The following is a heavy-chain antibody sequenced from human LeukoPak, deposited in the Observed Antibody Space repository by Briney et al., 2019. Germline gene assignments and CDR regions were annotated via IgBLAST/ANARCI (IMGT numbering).Heavy chain of an antibody. D-gene: IGHD3-16*01. CDR2: IKQDGSEK. V-gene: IGHV3-7*03. CDR1: GFTFSSFA. J-gene: IGHJ4*02. CDR3: ARDGFGTGSN. Sequence: GGSLRLSCAASGFTFSSFAMTWVRQAPGKGLEWVANIKQDGSEKDYVDSVKGRFIISRDNAKNSLYLQMNTLRADDTAVYYCARDGFGTGSNWGQGTLVTVSS.